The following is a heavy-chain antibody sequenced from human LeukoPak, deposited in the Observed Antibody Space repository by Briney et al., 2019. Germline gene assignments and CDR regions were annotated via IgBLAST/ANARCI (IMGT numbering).Heavy chain of an antibody. D-gene: IGHD2-8*01. CDR2: IYYSGST. CDR1: GVSISSYY. CDR3: ARDQGQTGVGYYYGMDV. Sequence: SSETLSLTCTVSGVSISSYYWSWIRQPPGKGLEWIGYIYYSGSTNYNPSLKSRVTISVDTSKNQVSLKLSSVTAADTAVYYCARDQGQTGVGYYYGMDVWGQGTTVTVSS. V-gene: IGHV4-59*01. J-gene: IGHJ6*02.